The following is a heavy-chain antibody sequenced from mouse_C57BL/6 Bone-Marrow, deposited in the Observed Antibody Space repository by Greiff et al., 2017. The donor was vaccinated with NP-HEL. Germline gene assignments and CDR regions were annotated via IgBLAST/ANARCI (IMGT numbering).Heavy chain of an antibody. CDR3: ARGHYYGSSYGYFDV. Sequence: VKLLESGAELVKPGASVKISCKASGYAFSSYWMNWVKQRPGKGLEWIGQIYPGDGDTNYNGKFKGKATLTADKSSSTAYMQLSSLTSEDSAVYFCARGHYYGSSYGYFDVWGTGTTVTVSS. J-gene: IGHJ1*03. V-gene: IGHV1-80*01. CDR2: IYPGDGDT. CDR1: GYAFSSYW. D-gene: IGHD1-1*01.